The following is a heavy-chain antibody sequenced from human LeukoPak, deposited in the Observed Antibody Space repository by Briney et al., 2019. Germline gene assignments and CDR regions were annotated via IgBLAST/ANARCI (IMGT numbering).Heavy chain of an antibody. Sequence: ASVKVSCKSPGYTFTDFAINWVRQAPGQGLEWMGWINTDTGNPTYAQGFTGRFVLSLDTSVSTAYLQISSLKAEDTAVYYCARGGGRYCDSVSCYSAYYFDYWGQGTLVTVSS. D-gene: IGHD2-2*01. CDR2: INTDTGNP. V-gene: IGHV7-4-1*02. CDR3: ARGGGRYCDSVSCYSAYYFDY. CDR1: GYTFTDFA. J-gene: IGHJ4*02.